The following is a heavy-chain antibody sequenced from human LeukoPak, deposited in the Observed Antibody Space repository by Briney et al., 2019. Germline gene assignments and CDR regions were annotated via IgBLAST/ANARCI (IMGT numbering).Heavy chain of an antibody. V-gene: IGHV1-18*01. J-gene: IGHJ4*02. CDR1: GYTFISYG. Sequence: ASVKVSCKASGYTFISYGISWVRQAPGQGLEWMGWISGYNGNTNYAQNLQGRVTMTTDTSTSTAYMELRSLKSDDTAVYYCARERSYYDDVWGGYRSSYYFDYWGQGTLVTVSS. CDR3: ARERSYYDDVWGGYRSSYYFDY. D-gene: IGHD3-16*02. CDR2: ISGYNGNT.